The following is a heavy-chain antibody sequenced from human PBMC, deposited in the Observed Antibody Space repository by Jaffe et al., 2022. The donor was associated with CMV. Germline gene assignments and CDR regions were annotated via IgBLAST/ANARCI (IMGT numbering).Heavy chain of an antibody. D-gene: IGHD3-10*01. CDR1: GFTFSSYS. J-gene: IGHJ3*02. CDR3: ARNTKYYYATGDAFDI. V-gene: IGHV3-21*01. Sequence: EVQLVESGGGLVKPGGSLRLSCAASGFTFSSYSMNWVRQAPGKGLEWVSSISSSSSYIYYADSVKGRFTISRDNAKNSLYLQMNSLRAEDTAVYYCARNTKYYYATGDAFDIWGQGTMVTVSS. CDR2: ISSSSSYI.